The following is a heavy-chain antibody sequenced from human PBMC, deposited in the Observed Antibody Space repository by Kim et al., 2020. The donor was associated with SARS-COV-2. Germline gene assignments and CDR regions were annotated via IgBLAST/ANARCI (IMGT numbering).Heavy chain of an antibody. CDR3: ARQSAMVTYFDY. J-gene: IGHJ4*02. D-gene: IGHD5-18*01. V-gene: IGHV4-39*01. Sequence: YYTPSLKSRVTISVDTSKNQFSLKLSSVTAADTAVYYCARQSAMVTYFDYWGQGTLVTVSS.